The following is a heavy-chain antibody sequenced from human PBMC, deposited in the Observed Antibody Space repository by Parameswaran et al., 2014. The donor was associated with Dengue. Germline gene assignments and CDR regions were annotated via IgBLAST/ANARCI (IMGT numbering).Heavy chain of an antibody. J-gene: IGHJ6*02. D-gene: IGHD3-3*01. V-gene: IGHV3-15*01. CDR3: TTSYQSEGYYDFWTTRYGMDV. CDR2: IKSKTDGGTT. Sequence: RWIRQPPGKGLEWVGRIKSKTDGGTTDYAAPVKGRFTISRDDSKNTLYLQMNSLKTEDTAVYYCTTSYQSEGYYDFWTTRYGMDVWGQGTTVTVSS.